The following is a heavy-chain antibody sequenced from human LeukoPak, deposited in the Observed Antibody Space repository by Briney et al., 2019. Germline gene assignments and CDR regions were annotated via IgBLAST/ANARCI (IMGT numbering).Heavy chain of an antibody. CDR3: AKDRPTPHTPDV. CDR2: IRYDGSNK. CDR1: GFTFSSYG. V-gene: IGHV3-30*02. J-gene: IGHJ6*04. Sequence: QSGGSLRLSCAASGFTFSSYGMHWVRQAPGKGLEWVAFIRYDGSNKYYADSVKGRFTISRDNSKNTLYLQMNSLRAEDTAVYYCAKDRPTPHTPDVWGKGTTVTVSS. D-gene: IGHD2-2*02.